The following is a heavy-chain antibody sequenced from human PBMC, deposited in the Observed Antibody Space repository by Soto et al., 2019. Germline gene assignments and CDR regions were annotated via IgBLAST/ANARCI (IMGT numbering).Heavy chain of an antibody. D-gene: IGHD2-15*01. V-gene: IGHV3-30*18. CDR2: ISNDGGQK. J-gene: IGHJ4*02. CDR3: AKPGSFQACDY. CDR1: GFSFSTYD. Sequence: QVQLVESGGGVVQPGRSLRLSCAASGFSFSTYDMRWVRQAPGKGLEWVAAISNDGGQKFYADSVKGRFTISRDNSENTLYLQLNSLKPEDTAVYYCAKPGSFQACDYWGQGTLVTVSS.